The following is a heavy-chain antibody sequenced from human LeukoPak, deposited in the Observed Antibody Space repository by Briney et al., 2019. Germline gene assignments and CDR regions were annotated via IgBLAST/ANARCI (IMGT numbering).Heavy chain of an antibody. CDR2: INHSGST. Sequence: SETLSLTCAVYGGSFSGYYWSWIRQPPGKGLEWIGEINHSGSTNYNPSLKSRVPISVDTSKHQFSLKLSSVTAADTAVYYCARGRRSVQRVAGGYYYYMDVWGKGSTVTVSS. CDR3: ARGRRSVQRVAGGYYYYMDV. J-gene: IGHJ6*03. CDR1: GGSFSGYY. D-gene: IGHD3-16*01. V-gene: IGHV4-34*01.